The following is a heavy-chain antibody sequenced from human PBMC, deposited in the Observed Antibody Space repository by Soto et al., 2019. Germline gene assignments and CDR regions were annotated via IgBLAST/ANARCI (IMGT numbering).Heavy chain of an antibody. J-gene: IGHJ5*02. V-gene: IGHV1-2*02. Sequence: QVQLVQSGAEVKKPGASVKVSCKASGYTFTDYHIHWVRQAPGQGLEFMGWINANNGGAGSAQQFQGRVTVTRDTSITTGFKEPSNLRSDDTAVYYCAREGGSETLQPSYNWFDTWGQGTLVTVSS. CDR2: INANNGGA. CDR1: GYTFTDYH. D-gene: IGHD6-25*01. CDR3: AREGGSETLQPSYNWFDT.